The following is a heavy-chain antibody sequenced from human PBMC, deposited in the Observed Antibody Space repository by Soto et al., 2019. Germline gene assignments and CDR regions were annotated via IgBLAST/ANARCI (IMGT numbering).Heavy chain of an antibody. D-gene: IGHD6-19*01. CDR1: GFTFRSYA. V-gene: IGHV3-21*01. J-gene: IGHJ4*02. CDR3: ARDLALAGNY. CDR2: ISSTSTYT. Sequence: GGSVRLSCAASGFTFRSYAMNWVRQTQEKGLEWVSSISSTSTYTHYADSVKGRFTISRDNANNSLFLQMNSLRAEDTAIYYCARDLALAGNYWGQGALVTVSS.